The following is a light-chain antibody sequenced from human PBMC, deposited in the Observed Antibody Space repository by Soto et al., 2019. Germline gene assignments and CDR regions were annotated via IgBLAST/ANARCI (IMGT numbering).Light chain of an antibody. CDR1: QGIGNY. CDR3: QKYNSAPPVYT. CDR2: GAS. Sequence: DIQMTQSPSSLSASVGDRVTITCRASQGIGNYLAWFQQKPGKAPNLLIYGASTLQSGVPSRFSGSGSGTDFTLTISSLQPEDVATYYCQKYNSAPPVYTFGQGTKLEIE. J-gene: IGKJ2*01. V-gene: IGKV1-27*01.